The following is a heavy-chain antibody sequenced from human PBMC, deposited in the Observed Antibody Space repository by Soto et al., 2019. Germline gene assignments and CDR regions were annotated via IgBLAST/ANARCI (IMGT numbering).Heavy chain of an antibody. CDR1: GYTFTSYD. CDR3: ARQWEISGYYYGMDV. CDR2: MNPNSGNT. D-gene: IGHD3-16*02. J-gene: IGHJ6*02. Sequence: QVQLVQSGAEVKKPGASVKVSCKASGYTFTSYDINWVRQASGPGLEWMGWMNPNSGNTGYAQKFQGRVTMTRDTSISTAYMELSSLRSEDTAVYYCARQWEISGYYYGMDVWGQGTTVTVSS. V-gene: IGHV1-8*01.